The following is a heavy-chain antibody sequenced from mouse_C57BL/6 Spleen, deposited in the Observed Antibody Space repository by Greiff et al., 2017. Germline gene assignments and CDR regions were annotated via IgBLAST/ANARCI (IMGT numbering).Heavy chain of an antibody. Sequence: QVQLQQPGAELVKPGASVKLSCKASGYTFTSYWMHWVKQRPGQGLEWIGMIHPNSGSTNYNEKFKSKATLTVDKSSSTAYIQLSSLTSEDSAVYYCARMKGYGSSWFAYWGQGTLVTVSA. CDR1: GYTFTSYW. D-gene: IGHD1-1*01. V-gene: IGHV1-64*01. CDR3: ARMKGYGSSWFAY. CDR2: IHPNSGST. J-gene: IGHJ3*01.